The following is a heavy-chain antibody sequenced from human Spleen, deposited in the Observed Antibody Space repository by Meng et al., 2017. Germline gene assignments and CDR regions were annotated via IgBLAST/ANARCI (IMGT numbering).Heavy chain of an antibody. CDR2: IKQDGSEK. D-gene: IGHD6-19*01. Sequence: GESLKISRAASGFTCSSYWMSWVRQAPGKGLEGVANIKQDGSEKYYVDSVKGRFTISRDNDKNSLYLQLNSLRAEDTAVYYCAGDRSYSSGWYVARYWGQGTLVTVSS. J-gene: IGHJ4*02. CDR3: AGDRSYSSGWYVARY. CDR1: GFTCSSYW. V-gene: IGHV3-7*01.